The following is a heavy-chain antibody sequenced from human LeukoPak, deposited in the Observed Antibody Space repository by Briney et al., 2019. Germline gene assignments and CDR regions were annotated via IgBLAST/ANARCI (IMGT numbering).Heavy chain of an antibody. CDR3: APSRSYRYDFDY. J-gene: IGHJ4*02. V-gene: IGHV4-59*08. CDR1: GGSISSYY. CDR2: IYYSGST. D-gene: IGHD1-26*01. Sequence: SETLSLTCTVSGGSISSYYWGWIRQPPGKGLEWIGYIYYSGSTNYNPSLKSRVTISVDTSKNQFSLKLYFVTAADTAMYYCAPSRSYRYDFDYWGQGALVTVSS.